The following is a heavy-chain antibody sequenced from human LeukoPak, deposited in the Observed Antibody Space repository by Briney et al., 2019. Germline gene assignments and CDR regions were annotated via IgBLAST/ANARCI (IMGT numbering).Heavy chain of an antibody. V-gene: IGHV3-30*02. CDR3: ASEYSGSYDY. D-gene: IGHD1-26*01. J-gene: IGHJ4*02. CDR1: GFTFSSYG. Sequence: QPGGSLRLSCAASGFTFSSYGMHWVRQAPGKGLEWVAFIRYDGSDKYYADSVKGRFTISRDNSKNTLYLQMNSLRAEDTAVYYCASEYSGSYDYWGQGTLVTVSS. CDR2: IRYDGSDK.